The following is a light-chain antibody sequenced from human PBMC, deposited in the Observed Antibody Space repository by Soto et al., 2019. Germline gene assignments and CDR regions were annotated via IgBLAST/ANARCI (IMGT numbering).Light chain of an antibody. CDR3: QQYENLRLHT. CDR2: DAS. V-gene: IGKV1-33*01. CDR1: EDISNY. Sequence: DIQMTQSPSSLSASVGERVTITCRANEDISNYLNWYQQKPGRAPKLLIYDASTLETGVPSRFSGIGSGTHFTFTISSLQPEDVGTYYCQQYENLRLHTFGPGTKL. J-gene: IGKJ2*01.